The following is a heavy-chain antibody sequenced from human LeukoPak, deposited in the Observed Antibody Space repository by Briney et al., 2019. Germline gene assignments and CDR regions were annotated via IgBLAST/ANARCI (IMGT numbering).Heavy chain of an antibody. CDR2: ISAYNGNT. D-gene: IGHD5-12*01. V-gene: IGHV1-18*01. CDR1: GYTFSNYA. CDR3: ARANRYDLYFDY. J-gene: IGHJ4*02. Sequence: ASVKVSCKASGYTFSNYAITWVRQAPGRGLEWMGWISAYNGNTNYGQKLQGRVTMTTDTSTNTAYLELRSLRSDDTAVYYCARANRYDLYFDYWGQGTLVTVSS.